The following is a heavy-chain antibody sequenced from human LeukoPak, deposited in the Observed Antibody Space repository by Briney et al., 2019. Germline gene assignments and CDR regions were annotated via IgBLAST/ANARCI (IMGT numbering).Heavy chain of an antibody. CDR3: ARDPPYYDSSGYYLLGY. V-gene: IGHV1-69*13. CDR1: GYTLTELS. D-gene: IGHD3-22*01. Sequence: GASVKVSCKVSGYTLTELSMHWVRQAPGQGLEWMGGIIPIFGTANYAQKFQGRVTITADESTSTAYMELSSLRSEDTAVYYCARDPPYYDSSGYYLLGYWGQGTLVTVSS. CDR2: IIPIFGTA. J-gene: IGHJ4*02.